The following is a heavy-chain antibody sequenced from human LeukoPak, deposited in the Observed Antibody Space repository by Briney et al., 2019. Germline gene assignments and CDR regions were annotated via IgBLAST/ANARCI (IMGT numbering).Heavy chain of an antibody. D-gene: IGHD2-2*02. Sequence: SETLSLTCTVSGYSITSGYNWAWIQQPPGKVLEWIGSIYHSGSAYYNPSLKSRVTISVDTSKNQFSLKLSSVTAADTAVYYCVRYCSSTTCYTRAVDYWGQGTLVTVSS. CDR1: GYSITSGYN. CDR2: IYHSGSA. CDR3: VRYCSSTTCYTRAVDY. J-gene: IGHJ4*02. V-gene: IGHV4-38-2*02.